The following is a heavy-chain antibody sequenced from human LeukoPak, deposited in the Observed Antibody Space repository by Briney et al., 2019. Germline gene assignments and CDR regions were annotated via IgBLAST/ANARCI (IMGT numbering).Heavy chain of an antibody. CDR3: AREGTYSNGPDY. D-gene: IGHD3-22*01. J-gene: IGHJ4*02. CDR1: GFTFSSHW. V-gene: IGHV3-74*01. CDR2: INSDGTST. Sequence: PGGSLRLSCAASGFTFSSHWMHWVRQAPGKGLVWVSRINSDGTSTTYADSVKGRFTISRENAKNTLYLKMNSLRVEDTAVFHCAREGTYSNGPDYWGQGTLVTVSS.